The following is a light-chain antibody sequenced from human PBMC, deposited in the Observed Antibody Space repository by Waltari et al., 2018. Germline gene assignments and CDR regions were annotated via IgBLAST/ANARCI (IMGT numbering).Light chain of an antibody. CDR3: SSNAGRGIV. Sequence: QSALTQPASVSGSPGQSITVSCTGASSDDGSYDLVCWYQQHPGKAPKLIIYEGNKRPSGVFNCFSGCKAGNTASLTSSGLHAEDEAEYYCSSNAGRGIVFGGGTKLTVL. CDR1: SSDDGSYDL. V-gene: IGLV2-23*01. J-gene: IGLJ2*01. CDR2: EGN.